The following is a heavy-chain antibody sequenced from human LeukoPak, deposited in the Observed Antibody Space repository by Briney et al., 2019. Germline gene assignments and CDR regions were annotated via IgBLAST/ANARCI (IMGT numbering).Heavy chain of an antibody. J-gene: IGHJ6*04. CDR1: GFTFNNYD. D-gene: IGHD3-10*02. CDR3: AELGITMIGGV. V-gene: IGHV3-21*01. Sequence: GGSLRLSCAASGFTFNNYDMNWVRQAPGKGLEWVSSISSSSSYIYYADSVKGRFTISRDNAKNSLYLQMNSLRAGDTAVYYCAELGITMIGGVWGKGTTVTISS. CDR2: ISSSSSYI.